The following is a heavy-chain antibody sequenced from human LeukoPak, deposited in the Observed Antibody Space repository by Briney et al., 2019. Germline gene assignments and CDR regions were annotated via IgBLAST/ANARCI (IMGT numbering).Heavy chain of an antibody. V-gene: IGHV3-30-3*01. Sequence: PGGSLRLSCAASGFTFSSYAMHWVRQAPGKGLEWVAVISYDGSNKYYADSVKGRFTISRDNSKNTLYLQMNSLRAEDTAVYYCARDQEHIVVVTAIWYWGQGTLVTASS. J-gene: IGHJ4*02. CDR3: ARDQEHIVVVTAIWY. CDR2: ISYDGSNK. D-gene: IGHD2-21*02. CDR1: GFTFSSYA.